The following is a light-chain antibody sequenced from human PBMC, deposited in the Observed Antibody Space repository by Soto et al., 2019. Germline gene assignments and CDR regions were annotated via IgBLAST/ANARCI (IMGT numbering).Light chain of an antibody. J-gene: IGLJ3*02. CDR1: STNIGRNS. V-gene: IGLV1-44*01. CDR3: AAWDDSLSGGV. Sequence: QSVLTQPPSASGTPGQRVSISCSGSSTNIGRNSISWYQNLPGTAPKLLIYTNNQRPSGVPARFSGSKSGTSASLAISGLQSEDDADYYCAAWDDSLSGGVFGGGTKLTVL. CDR2: TNN.